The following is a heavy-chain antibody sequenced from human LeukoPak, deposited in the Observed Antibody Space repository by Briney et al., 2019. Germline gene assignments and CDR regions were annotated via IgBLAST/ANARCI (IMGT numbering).Heavy chain of an antibody. J-gene: IGHJ6*03. CDR1: GFTFSSYG. CDR3: AKDLATPTNYYYYYMDV. Sequence: GGSLRLSCAASGFTFSSYGMHWVRQAPGKGLEWVAFIRYDGSNKCYADSVKGRFTISRDNSKNTLYLQMNSLRAEDTAVYYCAKDLATPTNYYYYYMDVWGKGTTVTISS. CDR2: IRYDGSNK. V-gene: IGHV3-30*02.